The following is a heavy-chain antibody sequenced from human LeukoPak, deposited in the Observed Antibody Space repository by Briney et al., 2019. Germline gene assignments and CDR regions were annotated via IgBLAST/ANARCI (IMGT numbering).Heavy chain of an antibody. CDR2: ISGSGCRT. CDR1: GFTFRSYA. Sequence: GGSLRLSCAASGFTFRSYAMRWVRQAPGKGLEWGTSISGSGCRTFYADSVKGRFTISRDNSKNTLYLQVNSLRAEDTAVYYCAKDRTAMSPFDYWGQGTLVTVSS. V-gene: IGHV3-23*01. D-gene: IGHD5-18*01. CDR3: AKDRTAMSPFDY. J-gene: IGHJ4*02.